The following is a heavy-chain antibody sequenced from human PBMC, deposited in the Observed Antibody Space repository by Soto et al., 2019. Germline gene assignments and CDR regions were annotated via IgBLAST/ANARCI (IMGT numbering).Heavy chain of an antibody. CDR2: IIPIFGTA. CDR3: AREGDGTTSSVWDY. CDR1: GGTFSSYA. V-gene: IGHV1-69*06. J-gene: IGHJ4*02. D-gene: IGHD6-19*01. Sequence: GASVKVSCKASGGTFSSYAISWVRQAPGQGLEWMGGIIPIFGTANYAQKFQGRVTITADKSTSTAYMELSSLRSEDTAVYYCAREGDGTTSSVWDYWGQGTLVTVSS.